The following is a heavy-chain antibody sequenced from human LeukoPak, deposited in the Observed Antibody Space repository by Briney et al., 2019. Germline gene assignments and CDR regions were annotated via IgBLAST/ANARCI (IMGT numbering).Heavy chain of an antibody. Sequence: SETLSLTCTVSGGSISSNTYYWGWIRRPPGKGLEWIGNIHYSGSTYYNPSLKSRVTISVDTSKNQFSLKLSSVTAADTAVYFCARLGSYHDFWGQGALVTVSS. CDR3: ARLGSYHDF. D-gene: IGHD1-26*01. CDR2: IHYSGST. J-gene: IGHJ4*02. CDR1: GGSISSNTYY. V-gene: IGHV4-39*07.